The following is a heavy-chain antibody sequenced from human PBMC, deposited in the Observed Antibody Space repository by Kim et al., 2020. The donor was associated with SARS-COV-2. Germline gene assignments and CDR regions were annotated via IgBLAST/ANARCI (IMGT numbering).Heavy chain of an antibody. CDR2: IKQDGSEK. V-gene: IGHV3-7*01. CDR1: GFTFSSYW. D-gene: IGHD6-13*01. Sequence: GGSLRLSCAASGFTFSSYWMSWVRQAPGKGLEWVANIKQDGSEKYYVDSVKGRFTISRDNAKNSLYLQMNSLRAEDTAVYYCARDGVTGYSSSWYRWFDYWGQGTLVTVSS. CDR3: ARDGVTGYSSSWYRWFDY. J-gene: IGHJ4*02.